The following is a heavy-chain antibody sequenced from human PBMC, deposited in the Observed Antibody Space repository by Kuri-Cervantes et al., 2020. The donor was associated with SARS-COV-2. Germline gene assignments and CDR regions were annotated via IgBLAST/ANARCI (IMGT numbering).Heavy chain of an antibody. Sequence: GGSLRLSCAASGFTFSDYYMSWIRQAPGKGLEWVSYISSSSSYTNYADSVKGRFTISRDNAKNSLYLQMNSLRAEDTAVYYCARDPNDITFGGVTVFYGMDVWGQGTTVTVSS. V-gene: IGHV3-11*06. CDR2: ISSSSSYT. CDR1: GFTFSDYY. D-gene: IGHD3-16*01. CDR3: ARDPNDITFGGVTVFYGMDV. J-gene: IGHJ6*02.